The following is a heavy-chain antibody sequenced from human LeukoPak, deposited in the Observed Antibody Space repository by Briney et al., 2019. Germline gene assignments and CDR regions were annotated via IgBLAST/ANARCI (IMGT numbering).Heavy chain of an antibody. D-gene: IGHD2-15*01. J-gene: IGHJ3*02. V-gene: IGHV1-18*01. Sequence: GASVKVSCKASGYTFSNYGISWVRQAPGQGLEWMGWISGYNGNTNYAQKFQGRVTMTTDTSTSTAYMELSRLRSDDTAVYYCARRYCSGGSCWVGVVNDAFDIWGQGTMVTVSS. CDR1: GYTFSNYG. CDR2: ISGYNGNT. CDR3: ARRYCSGGSCWVGVVNDAFDI.